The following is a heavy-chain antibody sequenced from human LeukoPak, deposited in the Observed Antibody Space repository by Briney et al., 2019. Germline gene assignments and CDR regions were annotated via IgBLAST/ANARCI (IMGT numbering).Heavy chain of an antibody. CDR3: AKSIASAGDY. D-gene: IGHD6-13*01. V-gene: IGHV3-30*18. J-gene: IGHJ4*02. CDR2: ISYEGSKK. CDR1: GFTFSDSG. Sequence: GGSLRLSCAASGFTFSDSGVHWVRQAPGKGLEWVAIISYEGSKKYYADSVKGRFTISRDNSKNTLFLQLNSLRAEDTAVYYCAKSIASAGDYWGQGTLVTVSS.